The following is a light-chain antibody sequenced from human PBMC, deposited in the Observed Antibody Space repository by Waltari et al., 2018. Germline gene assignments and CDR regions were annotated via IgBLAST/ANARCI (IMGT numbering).Light chain of an antibody. J-gene: IGLJ3*02. CDR2: EVI. CDR1: SSDVGGYNL. V-gene: IGLV2-23*02. CDR3: TSYAGDNSLAPDWV. Sequence: QSALTQPASVSGSPGQSITISCTGTSSDVGGYNLVSWYQQHPGKAPKVMMYEVIKRPSGVSNRFSGSKSGNTASLTISGLQTEDEADYFCTSYAGDNSLAPDWVFGGGTTLTVL.